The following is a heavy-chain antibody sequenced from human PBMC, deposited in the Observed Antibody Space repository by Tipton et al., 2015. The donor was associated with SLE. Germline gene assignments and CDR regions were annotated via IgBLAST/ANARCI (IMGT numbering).Heavy chain of an antibody. J-gene: IGHJ4*02. CDR2: INPSDGST. V-gene: IGHV1-46*02. Sequence: QSGPEVKKPGASVKVSCKASGYIFNSYYMHWVRQAPGQGLEWMGTINPSDGSTSCVQKFQDRVTVTRDTSTSTVYMELSSLTSEDTAVYYCARERLDYLDYWGQGTLVTVSS. D-gene: IGHD5-12*01. CDR1: GYIFNSYY. CDR3: ARERLDYLDY.